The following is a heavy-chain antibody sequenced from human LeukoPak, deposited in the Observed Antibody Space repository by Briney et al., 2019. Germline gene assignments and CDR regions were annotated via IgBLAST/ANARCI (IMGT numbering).Heavy chain of an antibody. CDR2: IKEDGSQK. D-gene: IGHD3-10*01. CDR3: ARDRRGKDY. V-gene: IGHV3-7*04. Sequence: PGGSLRLSCAASGFTFSDYYMSWIRQAPGKGLEWVANIKEDGSQKYYVDSVKGRFTISRDNAENSLYLQMNSLRAEDTAVYYCARDRRGKDYWGQGTLVTVSS. CDR1: GFTFSDYY. J-gene: IGHJ4*02.